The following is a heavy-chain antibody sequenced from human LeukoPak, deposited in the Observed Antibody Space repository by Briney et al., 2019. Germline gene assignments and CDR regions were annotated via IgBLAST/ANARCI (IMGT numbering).Heavy chain of an antibody. Sequence: GGSLRLSCAASGFTFSSYWMHWVRQAPGKGLVWVSRINTDGSSTTYADSVKGRFTISRDNAKNTLYLQMNSLRAEDTAVYYCARPRAYDTRDFDYWGQGTLVTVSS. CDR1: GFTFSSYW. D-gene: IGHD3-22*01. V-gene: IGHV3-74*01. J-gene: IGHJ4*02. CDR2: INTDGSST. CDR3: ARPRAYDTRDFDY.